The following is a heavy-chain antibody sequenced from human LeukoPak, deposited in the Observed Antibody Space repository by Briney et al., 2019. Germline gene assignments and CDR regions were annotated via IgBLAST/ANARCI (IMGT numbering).Heavy chain of an antibody. CDR2: IYTSGST. J-gene: IGHJ4*02. CDR1: GGSISSGSYY. CDR3: ARGPDEQWLVPFDY. Sequence: SETLSLTCTVSGGSISSGSYYWSWIRQPAGKGLEWIGRIYTSGSTNYNPSLKSRVTISVDTSKNQFSLKLSSATAADTAVYYCARGPDEQWLVPFDYWGQGTLVTVSS. D-gene: IGHD6-19*01. V-gene: IGHV4-61*02.